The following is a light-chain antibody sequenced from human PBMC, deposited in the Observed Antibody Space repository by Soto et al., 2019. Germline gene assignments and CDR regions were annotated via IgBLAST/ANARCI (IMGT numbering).Light chain of an antibody. J-gene: IGKJ5*01. V-gene: IGKV3-15*01. CDR2: GAS. Sequence: EIVMTQSQGTLSVSPGERATLSCRASQNVFSNVAWYQQRPGQPPRLLISGASTRATGVSARFSASGSGTDFTLPITSLQSEDFAVYYCQQYNLWPPITFGQGTRLEIK. CDR3: QQYNLWPPIT. CDR1: QNVFSN.